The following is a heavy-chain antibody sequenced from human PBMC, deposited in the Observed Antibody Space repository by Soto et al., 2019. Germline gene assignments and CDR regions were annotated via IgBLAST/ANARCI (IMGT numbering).Heavy chain of an antibody. Sequence: ASVKVSCKASGYTFTGYYMHWVRQAPGQGLEWMGWINPNSGGTNYAQKFQGWVTMTRDTSISTAYMELSRLRSDDTAVYYCARDQGIAAADTGAFDIWGQGTMVTVSS. V-gene: IGHV1-2*04. J-gene: IGHJ3*02. CDR1: GYTFTGYY. CDR2: INPNSGGT. CDR3: ARDQGIAAADTGAFDI. D-gene: IGHD6-13*01.